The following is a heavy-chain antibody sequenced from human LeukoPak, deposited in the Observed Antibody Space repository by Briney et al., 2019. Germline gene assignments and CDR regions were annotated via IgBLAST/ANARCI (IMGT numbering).Heavy chain of an antibody. D-gene: IGHD4-23*01. CDR2: INPSGGST. V-gene: IGHV1-46*01. CDR3: ARDRGTVVTLEYFDY. Sequence: ASVKVSCKASGYTFTSYYMHWVRQAPGQGLEWMGIINPSGGSTSYAQKFQGRVTMTRDMSTSTVYMELSSLRSEDTAVYYCARDRGTVVTLEYFDYWGQGTLVTVSS. J-gene: IGHJ4*02. CDR1: GYTFTSYY.